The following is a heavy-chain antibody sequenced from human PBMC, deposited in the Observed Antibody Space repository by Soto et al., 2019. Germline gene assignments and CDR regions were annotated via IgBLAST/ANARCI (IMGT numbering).Heavy chain of an antibody. CDR3: ARDAPPPELRFLEWHNYDYNGMDV. J-gene: IGHJ6*02. D-gene: IGHD3-3*01. CDR1: GYSFTAYG. V-gene: IGHV1-18*01. CDR2: ISCYNGKT. Sequence: QVQVVQSGDEVKETGASVRVSCKTSGYSFTAYGISWVRQAPGQGLEWMGWISCYNGKTKYAQKVQGRVTMTTDTPTSTADMEVRSLRADDTAIYYCARDAPPPELRFLEWHNYDYNGMDVWGQGTTVTVSS.